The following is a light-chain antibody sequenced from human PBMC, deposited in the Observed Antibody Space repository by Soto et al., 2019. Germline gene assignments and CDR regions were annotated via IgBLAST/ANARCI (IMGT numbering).Light chain of an antibody. CDR1: QVISSW. Sequence: DIQMTQSPSSLSASVGDRVTITCRASQVISSWLVWYQQKPGNAPKLLIYKASTLQTGVPSRFSGSESGTEFTLTISSLQPEDFATYYCQQYNSYPWTFGQGTKVDVK. V-gene: IGKV1D-16*01. CDR3: QQYNSYPWT. CDR2: KAS. J-gene: IGKJ1*01.